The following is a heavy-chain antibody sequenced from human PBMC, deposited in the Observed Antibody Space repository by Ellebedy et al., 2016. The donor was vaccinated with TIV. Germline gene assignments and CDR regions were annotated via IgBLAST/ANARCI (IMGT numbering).Heavy chain of an antibody. J-gene: IGHJ6*02. CDR3: ARDLSCSGGSCYLSGGMDV. Sequence: MPSETLSLTCTVSGGSISSYYWSWIRQPPGKGLEWIGYIYYSGSTYYNPSLKSRVTISVDTSKNQFSLKLSSVTAADTAVYYCARDLSCSGGSCYLSGGMDVWGQGTTVTVSS. CDR1: GGSISSYY. V-gene: IGHV4-30-4*01. D-gene: IGHD2-15*01. CDR2: IYYSGST.